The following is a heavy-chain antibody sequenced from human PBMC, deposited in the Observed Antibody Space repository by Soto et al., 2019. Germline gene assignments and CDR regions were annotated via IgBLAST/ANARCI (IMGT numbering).Heavy chain of an antibody. J-gene: IGHJ3*01. V-gene: IGHV3-30-3*01. CDR3: ARGRLGDDAFAL. Sequence: QVQLVESGGGVVQPGRSLRLSCAASGFTFSSYAMHWVRQAPGKGLEWVAVISYDGSNKYYADSVKGRFTISRDNSKNTLYLQVNSLRAEDTAVYYWARGRLGDDAFALWGQGTVVTVSS. CDR2: ISYDGSNK. D-gene: IGHD3-22*01. CDR1: GFTFSSYA.